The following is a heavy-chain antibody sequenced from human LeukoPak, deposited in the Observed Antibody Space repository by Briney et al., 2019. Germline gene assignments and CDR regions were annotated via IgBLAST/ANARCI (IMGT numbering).Heavy chain of an antibody. D-gene: IGHD6-13*01. CDR1: GYTFAGYY. J-gene: IGHJ5*02. CDR2: INPNSGGT. V-gene: IGHV1-2*06. Sequence: ASVKVSCKASGYTFAGYYMHWVRQAPGQGLEWMGRINPNSGGTNYAQKFQGRVTMTRDTSISTTYMELSRLGSDDTAVYYWAKGSYSSSDNNNWFDPWGQGTLVTVSS. CDR3: AKGSYSSSDNNNWFDP.